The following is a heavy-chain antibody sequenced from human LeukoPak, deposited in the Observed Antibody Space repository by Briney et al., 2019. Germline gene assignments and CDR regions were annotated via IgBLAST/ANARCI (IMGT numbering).Heavy chain of an antibody. J-gene: IGHJ4*02. CDR3: ARDDGSSWYDSLAPPDY. Sequence: PSETLSLSCGVYGGSFSGYYWSWIRQPPRKGLEWIGEINPRGSTNYNPSLKSRVTLSADTSKNQFSLTLNSVNAEDTAVYYCARDDGSSWYDSLAPPDYWGQGTLVTVSS. V-gene: IGHV4-34*01. CDR1: GGSFSGYY. CDR2: INPRGST. D-gene: IGHD6-13*01.